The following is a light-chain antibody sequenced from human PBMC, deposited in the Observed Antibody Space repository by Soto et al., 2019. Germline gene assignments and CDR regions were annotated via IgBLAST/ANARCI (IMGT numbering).Light chain of an antibody. CDR2: GAS. Sequence: EMVVTQSPATLSVSPGERATLSCRASQDVSSNLAWYQQKPGQAPRLLIYGASTRATGTPARFSGSGSGTEFTLTISSLQSEDYAVYYGQQYSRWPLTFGGGTKVELK. V-gene: IGKV3-15*01. J-gene: IGKJ4*01. CDR3: QQYSRWPLT. CDR1: QDVSSN.